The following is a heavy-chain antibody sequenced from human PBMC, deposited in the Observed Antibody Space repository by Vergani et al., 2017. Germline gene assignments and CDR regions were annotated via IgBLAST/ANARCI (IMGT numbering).Heavy chain of an antibody. Sequence: EVQLLQSGAELKKPGESLRISCQASGYTFTEYCIGWVRQMPGKGLEWMGIIYPGDSEVKSNPTFRGQVIFSVDTSVNTAYLQWRSLQASDTATYFCASGGHGSENGGALQLWGQGTNITVSS. CDR3: ASGGHGSENGGALQL. CDR1: GYTFTEYC. CDR2: IYPGDSEV. V-gene: IGHV5-51*01. D-gene: IGHD3-10*01. J-gene: IGHJ3*01.